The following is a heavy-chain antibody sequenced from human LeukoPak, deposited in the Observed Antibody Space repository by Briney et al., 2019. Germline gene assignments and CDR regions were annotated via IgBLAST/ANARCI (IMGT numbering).Heavy chain of an antibody. CDR3: ARCYYDFWSGTTYYFDY. D-gene: IGHD3-3*01. CDR2: IYHSGST. Sequence: SETLSLTCTVSGYSISSGYYWGWIRQPPGKGLEWIGSIYHSGSTYYNPSLKSRVTISVDTSKNQFSLKLSSVTAADTAVYYCARCYYDFWSGTTYYFDYWGQGILVTVSS. CDR1: GYSISSGYY. V-gene: IGHV4-38-2*02. J-gene: IGHJ4*02.